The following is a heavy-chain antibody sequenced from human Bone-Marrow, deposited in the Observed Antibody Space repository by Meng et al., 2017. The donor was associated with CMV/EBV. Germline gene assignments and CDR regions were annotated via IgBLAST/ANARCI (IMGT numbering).Heavy chain of an antibody. Sequence: GESLKISCVVSGFSVGTYSMSWVRQAPGKGLEWVSIMVGTGGVIYADSVKGRFTVSRDNSKNTLYLEMNSLRVEDTAVYYCAKVPFSTNPYYFDYWGQGTLVTVS. CDR1: GFSVGTYS. V-gene: IGHV3-23*01. CDR2: MVGTGGV. D-gene: IGHD2-8*01. CDR3: AKVPFSTNPYYFDY. J-gene: IGHJ4*02.